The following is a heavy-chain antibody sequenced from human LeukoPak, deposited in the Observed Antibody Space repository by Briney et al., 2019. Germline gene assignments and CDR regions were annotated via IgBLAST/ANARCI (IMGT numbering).Heavy chain of an antibody. CDR3: AKQPEDITMIVVGPWYFDL. J-gene: IGHJ2*01. Sequence: GGSLRLSCAASGFTFSSYAMSWVRQAPGKGVEWVSAISGSGGSTYYADSVKGRFTISRDNSKNTLYLQMNSLRAEDTAVYYCAKQPEDITMIVVGPWYFDLWGRGTLVTVSS. CDR1: GFTFSSYA. D-gene: IGHD3-22*01. V-gene: IGHV3-23*01. CDR2: ISGSGGST.